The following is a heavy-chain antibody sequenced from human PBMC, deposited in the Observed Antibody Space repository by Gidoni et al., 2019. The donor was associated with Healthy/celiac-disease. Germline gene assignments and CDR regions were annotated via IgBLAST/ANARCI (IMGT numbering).Heavy chain of an antibody. V-gene: IGHV3-21*01. Sequence: EVQLVESGGGLVKPGGSLRLSCAASGFTFSSYSMNWFRQAPGKGLEWVSSISSSSSYIYYADSVKGRFTISRDNAKNSLYLQMNSLRAEDTAVYYCARDSNNVNDLGVNGYWGQGTLVTVSS. CDR1: GFTFSSYS. CDR3: ARDSNNVNDLGVNGY. CDR2: ISSSSSYI. D-gene: IGHD1-1*01. J-gene: IGHJ4*02.